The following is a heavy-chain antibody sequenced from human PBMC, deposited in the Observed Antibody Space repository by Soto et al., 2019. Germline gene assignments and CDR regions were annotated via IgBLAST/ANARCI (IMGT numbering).Heavy chain of an antibody. V-gene: IGHV4-34*01. CDR3: ARVRDYGDGIDY. CDR1: GGSFSGYY. D-gene: IGHD4-17*01. J-gene: IGHJ4*02. Sequence: QVQLQQWGAGLLKPSETLSLTCAVYGGSFSGYYWSWIRQPPGTGLEWIGEINHGGSTNYNPSLKSRVTISVDTSKNQFSLKLSSVTAADTAVYYCARVRDYGDGIDYWGQGTLVTVSS. CDR2: INHGGST.